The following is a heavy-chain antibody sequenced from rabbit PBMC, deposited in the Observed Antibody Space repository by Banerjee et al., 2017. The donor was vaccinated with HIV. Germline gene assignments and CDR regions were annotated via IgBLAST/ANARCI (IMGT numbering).Heavy chain of an antibody. CDR2: IYTTSGST. V-gene: IGHV1S43*01. D-gene: IGHD6-1*01. Sequence: QEQLKESGGGLVQPGGSLKLSCKAAGIDFSSYYYVCWVRQAPGKGLELIACIYTTSGSTWYASWVNGRFTISKTSSTTVTLQMTSLTAADTATYFCARINTGYGASPTSNLWGPGTLVTVS. J-gene: IGHJ4*01. CDR1: GIDFSSYYY. CDR3: ARINTGYGASPTSNL.